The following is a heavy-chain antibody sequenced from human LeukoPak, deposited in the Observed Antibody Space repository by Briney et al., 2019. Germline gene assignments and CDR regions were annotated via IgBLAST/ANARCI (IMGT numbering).Heavy chain of an antibody. D-gene: IGHD1-14*01. J-gene: IGHJ5*02. V-gene: IGHV4-59*01. CDR3: ARMYRGRLDP. CDR1: GGSISSYY. Sequence: SETLSLTCTVSGGSISSYYWSWIRQPPGKGLEWIGYIYYSGSTNYNPSLKSRVTISVDTSKNQFSLKLSSVTAADTAVYYCARMYRGRLDPWGQGTLVTVSS. CDR2: IYYSGST.